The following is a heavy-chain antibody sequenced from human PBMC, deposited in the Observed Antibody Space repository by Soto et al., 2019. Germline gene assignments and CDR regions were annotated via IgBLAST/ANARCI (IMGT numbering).Heavy chain of an antibody. D-gene: IGHD2-15*01. CDR3: ARQDVRYCSGGSCQRFDP. Sequence: EVQLVESGGGLVKPGGSLRLSCAASGFTFSSYSMNWVRQAPGKGLEWVSSISSSSSYIYYADSVKGLFTISRDNAKNSLYLQMNSLRAEDTAVYYCARQDVRYCSGGSCQRFDPWGQGTLVTVSS. CDR2: ISSSSSYI. V-gene: IGHV3-21*01. CDR1: GFTFSSYS. J-gene: IGHJ5*02.